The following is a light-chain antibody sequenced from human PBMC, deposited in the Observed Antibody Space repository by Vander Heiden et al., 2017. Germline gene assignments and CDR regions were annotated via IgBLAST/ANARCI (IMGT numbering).Light chain of an antibody. J-gene: IGKJ4*02. CDR1: PAASNY. CDR3: QHVNSYPYG. Sequence: QVTQSPSSLSASIGDRVTITCRASPAASNYLVWYQQKPGKAPRLLISAASTLESGVPSRFSGSGSGTDFTLTIDGLQPEDIATYYCQHVNSYPYGFGGGTKVEIK. V-gene: IGKV1-9*01. CDR2: AAS.